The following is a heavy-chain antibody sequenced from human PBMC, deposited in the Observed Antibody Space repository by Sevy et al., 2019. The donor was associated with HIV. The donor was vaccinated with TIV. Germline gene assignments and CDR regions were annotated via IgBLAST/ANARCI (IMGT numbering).Heavy chain of an antibody. J-gene: IGHJ6*02. D-gene: IGHD1-26*01. CDR3: ARDCNSATCLWGMDV. CDR1: GFTFSRYW. V-gene: IGHV3-7*03. Sequence: GGSLRLSCAASGFTFSRYWMSWVRQAPGKGLEWVANIKLDGSEKYYVDSVKGRFNISRDNAKNSLYLQMNSLGGEDTAMYYCARDCNSATCLWGMDVWGQGTTVTVSS. CDR2: IKLDGSEK.